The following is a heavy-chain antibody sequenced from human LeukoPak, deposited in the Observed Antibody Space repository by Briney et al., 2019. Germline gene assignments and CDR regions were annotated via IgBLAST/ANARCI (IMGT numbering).Heavy chain of an antibody. Sequence: GGSLRLSCAASGFTFSIYAMHWVRQAPGKGLECVAVISYDGSNKYYADSVKGRFTISRDNSKNTLYLQMNSLRAEDTAVYYCAREDIVVVPAAHPWGQGTLVTVSS. CDR1: GFTFSIYA. V-gene: IGHV3-30*04. J-gene: IGHJ5*02. CDR3: AREDIVVVPAAHP. CDR2: ISYDGSNK. D-gene: IGHD2-2*01.